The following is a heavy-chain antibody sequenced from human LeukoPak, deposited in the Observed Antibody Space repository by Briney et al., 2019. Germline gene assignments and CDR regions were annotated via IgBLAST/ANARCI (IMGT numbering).Heavy chain of an antibody. D-gene: IGHD6-19*01. J-gene: IGHJ4*02. Sequence: ASVTVSCMASVYTFTGYYMHLVRQAPGQGLEWMGWINPNSCGTNYAQKFQGGVTMTRDTYISTAYMELSRLRSDDTVVYYCARDSGVIAVALYYFDYWGQGTLVTVSS. CDR2: INPNSCGT. V-gene: IGHV1-2*02. CDR3: ARDSGVIAVALYYFDY. CDR1: VYTFTGYY.